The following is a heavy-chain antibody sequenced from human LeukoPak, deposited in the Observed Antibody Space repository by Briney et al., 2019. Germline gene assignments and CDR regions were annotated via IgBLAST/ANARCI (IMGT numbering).Heavy chain of an antibody. D-gene: IGHD3-3*01. CDR1: ESIVSGNY. CDR2: IYTGGGT. CDR3: VHYDFWSGHALDI. J-gene: IGHJ3*02. V-gene: IGHV3-66*01. Sequence: QAGGSLRLSCAASESIVSGNYMTWVRQAPGKGLEWLSVIYTGGGTYYADSVKGRFAISRDTSKTTVYLQMNSLRGDDTAIYYCVHYDFWSGHALDIWGQGTMVTVSS.